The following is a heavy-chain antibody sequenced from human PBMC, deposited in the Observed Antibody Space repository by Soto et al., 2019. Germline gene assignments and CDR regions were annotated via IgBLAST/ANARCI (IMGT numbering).Heavy chain of an antibody. CDR2: ISWNSGSI. Sequence: GGSLRLSCAASGFTFDDYAMHWVRQAPGKGLEWVSGISWNSGSIGYADSVKGRFTISRDNAKNSLYLQMNSLRAEDTALYYCAKDMSLGTPYYFDYWGQGTLVTVSS. CDR3: AKDMSLGTPYYFDY. CDR1: GFTFDDYA. D-gene: IGHD1-1*01. J-gene: IGHJ4*02. V-gene: IGHV3-9*01.